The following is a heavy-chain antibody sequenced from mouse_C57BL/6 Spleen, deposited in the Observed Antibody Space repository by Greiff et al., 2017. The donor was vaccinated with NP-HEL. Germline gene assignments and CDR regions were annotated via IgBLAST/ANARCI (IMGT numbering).Heavy chain of an antibody. Sequence: VKLQESGPELVKPGASVKISCKASGYAFSSSWMNWVKQRPGKGLEWIGRIYPGDGDTNYNGKFKGKATLTADKSSSTTYMQLSGLTSEDSAVYFCARYYYDMDYWGQGTSVTVSS. CDR3: ARYYYDMDY. CDR2: IYPGDGDT. V-gene: IGHV1-82*01. J-gene: IGHJ4*01. CDR1: GYAFSSSW.